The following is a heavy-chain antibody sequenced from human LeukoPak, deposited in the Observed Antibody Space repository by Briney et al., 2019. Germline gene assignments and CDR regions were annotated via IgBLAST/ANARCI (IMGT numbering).Heavy chain of an antibody. D-gene: IGHD3-22*01. CDR2: INTNTGNP. J-gene: IGHJ5*02. CDR1: GYTFTSYA. CDR3: ARDPGYYDSSGYENWFDP. Sequence: GASVKVSCKASGYTFTSYAMNWVRQAPGQGLEWMGWINTNTGNPTYAQGLTGRFVFSLDTSVSTAYLQISSLKAEDTAVYYCARDPGYYDSSGYENWFDPLGQGTLVTVSS. V-gene: IGHV7-4-1*02.